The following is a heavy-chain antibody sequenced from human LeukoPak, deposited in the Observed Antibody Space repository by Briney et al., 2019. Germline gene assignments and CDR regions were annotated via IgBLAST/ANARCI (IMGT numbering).Heavy chain of an antibody. V-gene: IGHV4-4*07. CDR3: ARNEVGPTIYGMDV. J-gene: IGHJ6*02. CDR1: GGSISDYY. Sequence: SETLSLTCTVSGGSISDYYWSWIRQSAGTGREWIGRMYISGASNYNPSLKSRVTMSLDTSKNQISLKLNSVTAADTAVYYCARNEVGPTIYGMDVWGQGTTVTVSS. D-gene: IGHD1-26*01. CDR2: MYISGAS.